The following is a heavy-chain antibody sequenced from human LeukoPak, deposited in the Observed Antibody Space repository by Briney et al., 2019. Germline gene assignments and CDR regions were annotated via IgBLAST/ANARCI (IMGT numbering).Heavy chain of an antibody. CDR1: GFTVSSNY. D-gene: IGHD4-17*01. CDR3: ASYGDYYYYYGMDV. V-gene: IGHV3-53*01. Sequence: GGSLRLSCAASGFTVSSNYMSWVRQAPGKGLEWVSVIYSGGSTYYADSVKGRFTISRDNSKNTLYLQMNSLRAEDTAVYYCASYGDYYYYYGMDVWGQGTTVTVSS. CDR2: IYSGGST. J-gene: IGHJ6*02.